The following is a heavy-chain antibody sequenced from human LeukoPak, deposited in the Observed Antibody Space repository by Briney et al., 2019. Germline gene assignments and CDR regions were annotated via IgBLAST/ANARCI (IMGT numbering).Heavy chain of an antibody. CDR1: GGSFSGYY. V-gene: IGHV4-34*01. J-gene: IGHJ4*02. CDR2: INHSGST. CDR3: VRGPPVDCSGDTCYGVDG. D-gene: IGHD2-15*01. Sequence: PSETLSLTCAVYGGSFSGYYWNWIRQPPGKGLEWIGEINHSGSTDYNPSLKSRVTISVDTSKNKFSLKVISVTAADTAVYYCVRGPPVDCSGDTCYGVDGWGQRALVT.